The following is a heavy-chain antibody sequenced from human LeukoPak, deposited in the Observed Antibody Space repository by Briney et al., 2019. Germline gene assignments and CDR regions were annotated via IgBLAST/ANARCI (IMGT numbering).Heavy chain of an antibody. Sequence: PSETLSLTCAVYGGSFSAYSWSWIRQPPGKGLEWIGQINHRGRANYSPSLKSRVTISVDTSKNQFSLKVSSVTAADTAVYYCAGVGATVDPWGQGTLATVSS. J-gene: IGHJ5*02. CDR3: AGVGATVDP. V-gene: IGHV4-34*01. CDR2: INHRGRA. D-gene: IGHD1-26*01. CDR1: GGSFSAYS.